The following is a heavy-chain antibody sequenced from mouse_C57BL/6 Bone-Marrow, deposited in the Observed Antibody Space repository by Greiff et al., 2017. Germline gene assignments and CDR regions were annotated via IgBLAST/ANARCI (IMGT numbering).Heavy chain of an antibody. CDR2: ISGGGGNT. V-gene: IGHV5-9*01. J-gene: IGHJ2*01. D-gene: IGHD1-1*01. CDR1: GFTFSSYT. CDR3: ARYGYYFDY. Sequence: EVNLVESGGGLVKPGGSLKLSCAASGFTFSSYTMSWVRQTPEKRLEWVATISGGGGNTYYPDSVKGRFTISRDNAKNTLYLQMSSLRSEDTALYYCARYGYYFDYWGQGTTLTVSS.